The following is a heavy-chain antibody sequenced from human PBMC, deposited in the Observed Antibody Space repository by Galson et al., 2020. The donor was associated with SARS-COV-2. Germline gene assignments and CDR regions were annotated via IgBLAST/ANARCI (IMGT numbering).Heavy chain of an antibody. CDR2: TYYLPEWHH. CDR1: GDSLPTKSGA. CDR3: AREETVWTGTFFF. V-gene: IGHV6-1*01. D-gene: IGHD3-9*01. J-gene: IGHJ4*01. Sequence: SETLSLTCDVSGDSLPTKSGAWNWIRQSTSGGLEWLGRTYYLPEWHHDYAVSLTGRITITPDTSKNQFSLQLTSVTLEDTGFYYCAREETVWTGTFFFWGHGTLVTVS.